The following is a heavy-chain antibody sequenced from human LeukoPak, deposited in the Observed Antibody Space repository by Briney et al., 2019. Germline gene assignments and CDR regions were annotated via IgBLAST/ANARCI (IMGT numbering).Heavy chain of an antibody. V-gene: IGHV1-46*01. Sequence: ASVKVSCKASGYIFTSYYMHWVRQAPGQGLEWMGIINPSGGSTSYAQKFQGRVTMTRDMSTSTVYMELSSLRSEDTAVYYCARDGDYYDSSGYTDYWGQGTLVTVSS. J-gene: IGHJ4*02. CDR3: ARDGDYYDSSGYTDY. CDR1: GYIFTSYY. CDR2: INPSGGST. D-gene: IGHD3-22*01.